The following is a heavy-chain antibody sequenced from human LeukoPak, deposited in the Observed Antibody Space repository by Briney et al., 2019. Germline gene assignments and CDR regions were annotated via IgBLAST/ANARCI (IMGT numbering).Heavy chain of an antibody. CDR2: IYYRGST. Sequence: SETLSLACTVSGGSVSSGSYYWSWIRQPPGTGLEWIGYIYYRGSTNYNPSLKSRVTISVDASKNQFSLKLSSVTAADTAVYYCARATYDSSGYYPYFFDYWGQGALVTVSS. CDR3: ARATYDSSGYYPYFFDY. V-gene: IGHV4-61*01. CDR1: GGSVSSGSYY. J-gene: IGHJ4*02. D-gene: IGHD3-22*01.